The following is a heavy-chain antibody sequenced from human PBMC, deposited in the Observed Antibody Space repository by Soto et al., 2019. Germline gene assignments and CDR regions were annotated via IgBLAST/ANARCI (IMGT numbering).Heavy chain of an antibody. CDR3: EVRPGYSTGGDY. Sequence: EVQLVESGGGLAQPAGSLRLSCAASGLTFRTYWVIWVRQAPGKGLVWVSRVYNDGDSTLHAASVTGRFTISRDNAKNTVYLKWSDLRVEDTAMYYCEVRPGYSTGGDYWGRGTLVTVSS. V-gene: IGHV3-74*03. CDR1: GLTFRTYW. CDR2: VYNDGDST. D-gene: IGHD2-15*01. J-gene: IGHJ4*02.